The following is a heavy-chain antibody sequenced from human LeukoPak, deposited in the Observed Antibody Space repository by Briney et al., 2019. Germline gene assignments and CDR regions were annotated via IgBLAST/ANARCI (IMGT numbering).Heavy chain of an antibody. CDR3: ARHGGPAGYYYYYMDV. J-gene: IGHJ6*03. D-gene: IGHD2-2*01. CDR1: GGSISNYY. CDR2: IYTRGST. V-gene: IGHV4-4*09. Sequence: SETLSLTCTVSGGSISNYYWSWIRQFPGKRLEWIGYIYTRGSTNNNPSLKSRVTISVDTPKNQLSLKLSSVTAADTAVYYCARHGGPAGYYYYYMDVWGKGTTVTVSS.